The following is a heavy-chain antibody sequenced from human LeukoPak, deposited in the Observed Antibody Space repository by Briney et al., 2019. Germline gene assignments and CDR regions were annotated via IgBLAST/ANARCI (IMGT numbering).Heavy chain of an antibody. Sequence: SSSSYYWGWIRQPPGKGLEWVSGIGSSPISTYYADSVKGRFTISRDNSKNTLYLQMNSLRAEDTAVYYCAKSPKSPAISMVRGTSQYNYYMDVWGKGTTVTVSS. CDR2: IGSSPIST. D-gene: IGHD3-10*01. V-gene: IGHV3-23*01. CDR1: SSSSYY. CDR3: AKSPKSPAISMVRGTSQYNYYMDV. J-gene: IGHJ6*03.